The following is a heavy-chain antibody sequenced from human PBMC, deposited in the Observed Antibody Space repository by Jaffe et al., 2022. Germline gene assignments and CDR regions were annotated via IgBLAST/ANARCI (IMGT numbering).Heavy chain of an antibody. CDR3: ARGASNTYYDILTGYYVDRNYYYYYMDV. CDR2: INAGNGNT. Sequence: QVQLVQSGAEVKKPGASVKVSCKASGYTFTSYAMHWVRQAPGQRLEWMGWINAGNGNTKYSQKFQGRVTITRDTSASTAYMELSSLRSEDTAVYYCARGASNTYYDILTGYYVDRNYYYYYMDVWGKGTTVTVSS. D-gene: IGHD3-9*01. CDR1: GYTFTSYA. J-gene: IGHJ6*03. V-gene: IGHV1-3*01.